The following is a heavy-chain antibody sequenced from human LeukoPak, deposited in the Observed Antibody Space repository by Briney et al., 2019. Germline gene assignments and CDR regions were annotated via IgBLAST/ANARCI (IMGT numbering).Heavy chain of an antibody. D-gene: IGHD1-26*01. V-gene: IGHV3-11*06. Sequence: GGSLRLSCAASGFTFRDYYISWIRQAQGKGLEWVSYISSTSGYTNYVDSVKGRFTISRDKSKNSLYLQMNSLRAEDTAVYYRARPREPDDAFDIWGQGTMVTVSS. CDR1: GFTFRDYY. CDR2: ISSTSGYT. J-gene: IGHJ3*02. CDR3: ARPREPDDAFDI.